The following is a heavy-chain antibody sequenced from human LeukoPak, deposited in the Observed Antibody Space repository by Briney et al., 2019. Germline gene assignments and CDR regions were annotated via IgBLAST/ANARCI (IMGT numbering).Heavy chain of an antibody. CDR2: INPNSGGT. CDR1: GYTFTGYY. Sequence: ASVKVSCKASGYTFTGYYMHWVRQAPGQGPEWMGWINPNSGGTNYAQKFQGRVTMTRDTSISTAYMELSRLRSDDTAVYYCARAQWELFYFDYWGQGTLVTVSS. V-gene: IGHV1-2*02. CDR3: ARAQWELFYFDY. D-gene: IGHD1-26*01. J-gene: IGHJ4*02.